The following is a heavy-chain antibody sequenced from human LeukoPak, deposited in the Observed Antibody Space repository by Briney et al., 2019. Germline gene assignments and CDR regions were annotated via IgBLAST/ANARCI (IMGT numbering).Heavy chain of an antibody. CDR3: TRPGIVGAEDFDY. V-gene: IGHV3-30*02. Sequence: GGSLRLSCAASGFTFSSYGMHWVRQAPGKGLEWVAFIRYDGSNKYYADSVKGRFTISRDNAKNSLYLQMNSLRAEDTALYYCTRPGIVGAEDFDYWGQGTLVTVSS. J-gene: IGHJ4*02. CDR2: IRYDGSNK. D-gene: IGHD1-26*01. CDR1: GFTFSSYG.